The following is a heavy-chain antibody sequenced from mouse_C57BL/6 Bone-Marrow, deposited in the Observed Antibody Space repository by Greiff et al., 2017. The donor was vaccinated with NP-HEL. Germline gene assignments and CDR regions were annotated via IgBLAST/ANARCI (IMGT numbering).Heavy chain of an antibody. V-gene: IGHV1-55*01. J-gene: IGHJ2*01. CDR1: GYTFTSYW. Sequence: QVQLQQPGAELVKPGASVKMSCKASGYTFTSYWITWVKQRPGPGLEWIGDIYPGSGSTNYNEKFKSKATLTVDTSSSTAYMQLSSLTSEDSAVYYCARTIYYDYDEGDFDYWGQGTTLTVSS. CDR3: ARTIYYDYDEGDFDY. D-gene: IGHD2-4*01. CDR2: IYPGSGST.